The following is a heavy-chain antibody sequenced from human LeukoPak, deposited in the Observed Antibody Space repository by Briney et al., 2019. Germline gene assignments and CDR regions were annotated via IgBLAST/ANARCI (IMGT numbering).Heavy chain of an antibody. J-gene: IGHJ3*02. D-gene: IGHD6-19*01. Sequence: ASVKVSCKASGYTFTSYGISWVRQAPGQGLERMGWISAYNGNTNYAQKLQGRVTMTTDTSTSTAYMELRSLRSDDTAVYYCARDNKWLPLDAFDIWGQGTMVTVSS. V-gene: IGHV1-18*01. CDR3: ARDNKWLPLDAFDI. CDR1: GYTFTSYG. CDR2: ISAYNGNT.